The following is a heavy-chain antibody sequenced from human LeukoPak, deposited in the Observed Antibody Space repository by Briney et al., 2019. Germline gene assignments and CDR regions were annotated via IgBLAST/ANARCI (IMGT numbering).Heavy chain of an antibody. D-gene: IGHD6-6*01. CDR2: ISSSSYI. Sequence: GGSLRLSCAASGFTFSSYSMNWVRQAPGKGLEWVSSISSSSYIYYADSVKGRFTISRDNAKNSLYLQMNSLRAEDTAVYYCARDGDSSSEGFDYWGQGTLVTVSS. J-gene: IGHJ4*02. V-gene: IGHV3-21*03. CDR1: GFTFSSYS. CDR3: ARDGDSSSEGFDY.